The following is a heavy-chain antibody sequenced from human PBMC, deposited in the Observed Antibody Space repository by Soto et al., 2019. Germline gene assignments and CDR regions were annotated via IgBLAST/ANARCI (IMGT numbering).Heavy chain of an antibody. Sequence: ASVKVSCKASGYTFTSYDINWVRQATGQGLEWMGWMNPNSGNTGYAQKFQGRVTMTWNTSISTAYMELSSLRSEDTAVYYCARVLSSGGYCSGGSCYSGGFNWFDPWGQGTLVTVSS. D-gene: IGHD2-15*01. CDR1: GYTFTSYD. CDR2: MNPNSGNT. J-gene: IGHJ5*02. CDR3: ARVLSSGGYCSGGSCYSGGFNWFDP. V-gene: IGHV1-8*01.